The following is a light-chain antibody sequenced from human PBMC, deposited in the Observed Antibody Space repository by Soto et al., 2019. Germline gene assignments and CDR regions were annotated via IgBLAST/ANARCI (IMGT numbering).Light chain of an antibody. CDR2: QAS. V-gene: IGKV1-5*03. CDR1: QSISRF. J-gene: IGKJ1*01. Sequence: DIQMTQSPSTLSASVGDRVTITCRASQSISRFLAWYQQKPGRAPTLLIYQASTLENGVPSRFSGSGSGTEFTLTISSLQPDDFATYYCQQYNAYSPWTFGQGTKVEIK. CDR3: QQYNAYSPWT.